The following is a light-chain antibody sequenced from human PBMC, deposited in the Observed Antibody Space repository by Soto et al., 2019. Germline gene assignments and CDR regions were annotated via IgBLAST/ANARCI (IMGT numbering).Light chain of an antibody. CDR3: QQYNNWPK. J-gene: IGKJ1*01. CDR1: QSSSRT. V-gene: IGKV3D-15*01. Sequence: EIVLTQSPDTLSGSPGERATLSCRASQSSSRTLAWYQQKSGQPPRLLIYDASIRATGFPARFGGTASGKELTLTLSSLKSADFALYYCQQYNNWPKVGQGTKV. CDR2: DAS.